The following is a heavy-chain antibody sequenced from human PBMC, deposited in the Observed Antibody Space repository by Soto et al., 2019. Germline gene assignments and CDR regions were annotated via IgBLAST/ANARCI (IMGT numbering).Heavy chain of an antibody. J-gene: IGHJ4*02. Sequence: SETLSLTCTVSGDSMTRSVWWTWVRQPPGKGLEWIGEVFHTGNTSYNPSLKSRVTMSVDKSTNEFSLKVTSVTAADTAIYYCARKAWVRFDYWGQGALITVSS. V-gene: IGHV4-4*02. CDR3: ARKAWVRFDY. CDR1: GDSMTRSVW. CDR2: VFHTGNT. D-gene: IGHD7-27*01.